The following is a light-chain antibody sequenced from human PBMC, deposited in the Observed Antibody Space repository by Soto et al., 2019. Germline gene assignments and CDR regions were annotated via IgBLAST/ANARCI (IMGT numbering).Light chain of an antibody. CDR3: QQYDDLVT. CDR2: DAS. CDR1: QDIKNS. Sequence: DIQMTQSPSSLSASIGDRVTITCQASQDIKNSLNWHQHKPGKAPKLLIFDASNLDTGVPSMFAGSGSGTDFTFTITSLQPEDIATYYCQQYDDLVTFGGGTKVEL. J-gene: IGKJ4*01. V-gene: IGKV1-33*01.